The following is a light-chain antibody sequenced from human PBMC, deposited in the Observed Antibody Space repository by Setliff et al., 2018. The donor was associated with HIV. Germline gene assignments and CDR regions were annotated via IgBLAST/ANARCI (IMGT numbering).Light chain of an antibody. CDR3: AAWDDSLGGVV. Sequence: RVTISCYGRSSNIGNNDVFWYQQLPGTAPKLLIYRNNQRPSGVPDRFSGSKSGTSASLAISGLRSEDEADYYCAAWDDSLGGVVFGGGTK. CDR2: RNN. V-gene: IGLV1-47*01. CDR1: SSNIGNND. J-gene: IGLJ2*01.